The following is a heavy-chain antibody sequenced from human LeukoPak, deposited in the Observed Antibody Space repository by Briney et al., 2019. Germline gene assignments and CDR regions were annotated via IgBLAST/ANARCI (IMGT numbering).Heavy chain of an antibody. D-gene: IGHD3-16*02. CDR3: GGGHYDYVWGSYRMIDY. V-gene: IGHV1-69*06. J-gene: IGHJ4*02. Sequence: GSSVKVSCKASGGTFSSYAISWARQAPGQGLEWMGGIIPIFGTANYAQKFQGRVTITADKSTSTAYMELSSLRSEDTAVYYCGGGHYDYVWGSYRMIDYWGQGTLVTVSS. CDR1: GGTFSSYA. CDR2: IIPIFGTA.